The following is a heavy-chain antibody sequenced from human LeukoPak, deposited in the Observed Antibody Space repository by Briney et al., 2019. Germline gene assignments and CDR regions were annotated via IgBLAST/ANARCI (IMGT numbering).Heavy chain of an antibody. CDR2: IYYSGST. CDR1: GGSISSYY. J-gene: IGHJ5*02. V-gene: IGHV4-59*01. Sequence: SETLSLTCTVSGGSISSYYWSWIRQPPGKGLEWIGYIYYSGSTNYNPPLKRRVTISVDTSKNQFSLKLSSVTAADTAVYYCAREVRFGELDPWGQGTLVTVSS. D-gene: IGHD3-10*01. CDR3: AREVRFGELDP.